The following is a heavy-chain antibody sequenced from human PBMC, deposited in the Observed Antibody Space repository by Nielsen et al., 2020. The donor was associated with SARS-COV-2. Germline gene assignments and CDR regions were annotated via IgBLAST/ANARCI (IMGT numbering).Heavy chain of an antibody. D-gene: IGHD2-15*01. V-gene: IGHV3-33*08. Sequence: GGSLRLSCAASGFTFSSYGMHWVRQAPGKGLEWVAVIWYDGSNKYYADSVKGRFTISRDNSRNTLYLQMNSLRTEDTAMYYCARGEDYSTMDVWGQGTTVTV. J-gene: IGHJ6*02. CDR2: IWYDGSNK. CDR3: ARGEDYSTMDV. CDR1: GFTFSSYG.